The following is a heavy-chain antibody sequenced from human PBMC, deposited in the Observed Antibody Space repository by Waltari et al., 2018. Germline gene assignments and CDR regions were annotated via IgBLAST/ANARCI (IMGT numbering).Heavy chain of an antibody. CDR2: ISSSSTI. Sequence: EVQLVESGGGWVQPGGSLRLSWAASGFTFSSSSMNWVRQAPGKGLEWVSYISSSSTIYYADSVKGRFTISRDNAKNSLYLQMNSLRAENTAVYYCARQSSPVDYWGQGTLVTVSS. V-gene: IGHV3-48*01. CDR3: ARQSSPVDY. J-gene: IGHJ4*02. CDR1: GFTFSSSS.